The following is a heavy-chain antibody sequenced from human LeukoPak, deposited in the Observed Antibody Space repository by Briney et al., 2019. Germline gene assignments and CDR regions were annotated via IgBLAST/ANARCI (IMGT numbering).Heavy chain of an antibody. CDR2: IYHSGST. CDR3: ARGTGIAAAPDY. J-gene: IGHJ4*02. V-gene: IGHV4-30-2*01. Sequence: SETLSLTCAVSGGSISSGGYSWRWIRQPPGKGLEWIGYIYHSGSTYYNPSLKSRVTISVDRSKNQFSLKLSSVTAADTAVYYCARGTGIAAAPDYWGQGTLVTVSS. CDR1: GGSISSGGYS. D-gene: IGHD6-13*01.